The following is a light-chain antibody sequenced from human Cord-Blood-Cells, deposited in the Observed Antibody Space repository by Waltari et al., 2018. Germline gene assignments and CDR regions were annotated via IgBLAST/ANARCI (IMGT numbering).Light chain of an antibody. V-gene: IGLV3-1*01. J-gene: IGLJ1*01. Sequence: SYELTQPPSVSVSPGQTASITCSGDKLGDKYACWYQQKPGQSPVLVFYQDSKRPSGIRERFSGSNSGNTATLTISGTQAMDEADYYCQAWDSSTGVFGTGTKVTVL. CDR1: KLGDKY. CDR3: QAWDSSTGV. CDR2: QDS.